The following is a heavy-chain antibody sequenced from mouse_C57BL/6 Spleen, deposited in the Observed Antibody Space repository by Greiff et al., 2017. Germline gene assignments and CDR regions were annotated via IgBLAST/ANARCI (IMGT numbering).Heavy chain of an antibody. Sequence: EVQRVESGGGLVKPGGSLKLSCAASGFTFSDYGMHWVRQAPEKGLEWVAYISSGSSTIYYADTVKGRFTISRDNAKNTLFLQMPSLRSEDTAVYYCASFSYGSSPDAMDYWGQGTSVTVSS. CDR1: GFTFSDYG. CDR3: ASFSYGSSPDAMDY. CDR2: ISSGSSTI. V-gene: IGHV5-17*01. J-gene: IGHJ4*01. D-gene: IGHD1-1*01.